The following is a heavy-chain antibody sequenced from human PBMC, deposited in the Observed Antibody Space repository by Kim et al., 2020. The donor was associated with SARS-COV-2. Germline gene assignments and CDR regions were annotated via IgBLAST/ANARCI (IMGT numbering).Heavy chain of an antibody. CDR2: IYYSGST. CDR1: GGSISSYY. Sequence: SETLSLTCTVSGGSISSYYWSWIRQPPGGLEWIGDIYYSGSTNYNPSLKSRVTISVDTSKNQFSLKLSSVTAADTAVYYCAGERGSYRLYYYYGIDVWG. V-gene: IGHV4-59*08. D-gene: IGHD1-26*01. CDR3: AGERGSYRLYYYYGIDV. J-gene: IGHJ6*01.